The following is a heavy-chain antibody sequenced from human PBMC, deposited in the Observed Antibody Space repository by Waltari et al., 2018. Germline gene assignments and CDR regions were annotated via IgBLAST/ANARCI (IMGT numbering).Heavy chain of an antibody. CDR3: ARQGYYYDRSGAFDY. CDR2: IYPGHSDP. V-gene: IGHV5-51*01. D-gene: IGHD3-22*01. Sequence: DVQLVQSGAEVKKPGESLKISCKASGYSFINYWVAWVRQMPGKGLEWMGIIYPGHSDPRYSPSFQGQVTMSVDKSINTAYLEWGSLKASDSGIYFCARQGYYYDRSGAFDYWGQGTQVTVS. CDR1: GYSFINYW. J-gene: IGHJ4*02.